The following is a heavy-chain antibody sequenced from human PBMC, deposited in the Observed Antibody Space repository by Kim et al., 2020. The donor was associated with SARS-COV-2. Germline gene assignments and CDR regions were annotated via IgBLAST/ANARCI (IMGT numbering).Heavy chain of an antibody. Sequence: SETLSLTCTVSGGSISSGGYYWSWIRQHPGKGLEWIGYIYYSGSTYYNPSLKSRVTISVDTSKNQFSLKLSSVTAADTAVYYCARGRAMQQLVPLVGYYFGYWGQGTLVTVSS. CDR3: ARGRAMQQLVPLVGYYFGY. CDR1: GGSISSGGYY. V-gene: IGHV4-31*03. CDR2: IYYSGST. D-gene: IGHD6-13*01. J-gene: IGHJ4*02.